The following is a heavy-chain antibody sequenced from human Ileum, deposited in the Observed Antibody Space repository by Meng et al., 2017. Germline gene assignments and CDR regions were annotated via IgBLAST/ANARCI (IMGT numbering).Heavy chain of an antibody. CDR2: IYHSGST. V-gene: IGHV4-39*01. CDR1: GGSISSSNYY. CDR3: ARRRGGSGRDC. Sequence: QLQLQESGPGLVKPSETLSLTCTVSGGSISSSNYYWDWIRQPPGKGLEWIGAIYHSGSTSYNPSLQRRVTMFVDTSKNQFSLMLTSVTATDTAVYYCARRRGGSGRDCWGQGTLVTVSS. J-gene: IGHJ4*02. D-gene: IGHD3-10*01.